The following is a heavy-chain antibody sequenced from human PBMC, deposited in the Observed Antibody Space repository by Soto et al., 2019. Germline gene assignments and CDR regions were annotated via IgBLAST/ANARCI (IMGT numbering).Heavy chain of an antibody. D-gene: IGHD2-21*01. J-gene: IGHJ4*02. Sequence: GGSLRLSCAASGFTFSNAWMSWVRQAPGKGLEWVGRIKSKTDGGTTEYAAPVKGRFTISREYSKNTLNLQMNSLKTEDTAVYYCTTEGLRGGKAYCGGDCYDYFDYWGQGTLVTVSS. V-gene: IGHV3-15*01. CDR3: TTEGLRGGKAYCGGDCYDYFDY. CDR2: IKSKTDGGTT. CDR1: GFTFSNAW.